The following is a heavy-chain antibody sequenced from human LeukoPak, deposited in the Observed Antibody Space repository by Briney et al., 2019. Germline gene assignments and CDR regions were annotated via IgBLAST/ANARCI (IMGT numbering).Heavy chain of an antibody. CDR1: GGSISSGTYY. D-gene: IGHD1-1*01. CDR2: IYASGST. CDR3: ARDIGVTTTLDAFDI. Sequence: SQTLPLTCTVSGGSISSGTYYWSWIRQPAGKGLEWIGHIYASGSTNYNPSLKSRVTISVDTSKNQFSLKLSSVTAADTAVYYCARDIGVTTTLDAFDIWGQGTMVTVSS. J-gene: IGHJ3*02. V-gene: IGHV4-61*09.